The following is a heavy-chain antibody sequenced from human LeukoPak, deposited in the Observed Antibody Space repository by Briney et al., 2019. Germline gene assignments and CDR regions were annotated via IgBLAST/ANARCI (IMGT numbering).Heavy chain of an antibody. CDR2: ISGSGGST. Sequence: GGPLRLSCAASGFTFSSYAMSWVRQAPGKGLEWVSAISGSGGSTYYADSVKGRFTISRDNSKNTLYLQMNSLRAEDTAVYYCAKDYSSGWHYYYYGMDVWGQGTTVTVSS. CDR3: AKDYSSGWHYYYYGMDV. CDR1: GFTFSSYA. J-gene: IGHJ6*02. V-gene: IGHV3-23*01. D-gene: IGHD6-19*01.